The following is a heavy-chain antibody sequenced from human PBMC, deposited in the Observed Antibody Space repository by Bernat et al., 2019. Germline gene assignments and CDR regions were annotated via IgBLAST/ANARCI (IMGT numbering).Heavy chain of an antibody. V-gene: IGHV4-31*03. CDR1: GGSISSGGYY. Sequence: QVQLQESGPGLVKPSQTLSLTCTVSGGSISSGGYYWSWIRQHPGKGLEWIGYIYYSGSTYYNPSLKSRVTISVDTSKNQFSLKLSSVTAADTAVYYCARELKPRQNYYDSSGYYSAWFDPWGQGNLVTVSS. D-gene: IGHD3-22*01. J-gene: IGHJ5*02. CDR3: ARELKPRQNYYDSSGYYSAWFDP. CDR2: IYYSGST.